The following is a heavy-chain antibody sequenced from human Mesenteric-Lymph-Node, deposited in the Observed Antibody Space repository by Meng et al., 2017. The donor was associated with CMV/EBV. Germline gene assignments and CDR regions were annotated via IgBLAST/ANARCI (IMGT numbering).Heavy chain of an antibody. D-gene: IGHD7-27*01. CDR1: GFTFDDYT. CDR2: IYAGGST. CDR3: VWGSTLHGDY. J-gene: IGHJ4*02. Sequence: GESLKISCSASGFTFDDYTMHWVRQVPGKGLEWVSIIYAGGSTYYADSVEGRFTISGDNSKSSFYLQMNSLRAEDTAVYYCVWGSTLHGDYWGQGTPVTVSS. V-gene: IGHV3-53*01.